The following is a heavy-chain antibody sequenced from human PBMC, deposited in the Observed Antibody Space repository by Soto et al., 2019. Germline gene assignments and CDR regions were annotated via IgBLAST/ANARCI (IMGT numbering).Heavy chain of an antibody. CDR2: ISGSSKTI. V-gene: IGHV3-48*02. CDR3: ARDKKWAFDY. J-gene: IGHJ4*02. CDR1: GVTFSDSS. Sequence: PGGSLRLSCAASGVTFSDSSMNWVRQAPGKGLEWVSYISGSSKTIYYADSVKGRFTISRDNAKNSVYLQMNSLRDEDTAVYYYARDKKWAFDYWGQGALVTVSS. D-gene: IGHD1-26*01.